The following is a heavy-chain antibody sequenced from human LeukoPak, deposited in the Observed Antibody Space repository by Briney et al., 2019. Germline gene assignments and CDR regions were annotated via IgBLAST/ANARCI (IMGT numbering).Heavy chain of an antibody. CDR3: ARDNREQQLVPPTFDY. J-gene: IGHJ4*02. D-gene: IGHD6-13*01. V-gene: IGHV3-30*04. CDR2: ISHDGRTK. Sequence: GGSLRLSCAASGFTFSNYAIHWVCQAPGKGLEWVAVISHDGRTKYYADSVKGRFTISRDNSKNTLYLQMNSLRAEDTAVYYCARDNREQQLVPPTFDYWGQGTLVTVSS. CDR1: GFTFSNYA.